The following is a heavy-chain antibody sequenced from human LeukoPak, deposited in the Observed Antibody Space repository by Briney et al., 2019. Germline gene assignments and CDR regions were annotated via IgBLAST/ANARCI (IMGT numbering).Heavy chain of an antibody. CDR2: INSDWSST. Sequence: GGSLRLSCAASGFTFSNYWMHWVRQAPGKGLVWVSRINSDWSSTSYADSVKGRFTISRDNAKNTLYLQMNSLRAEDTAVYYCARVEVAASATKPDYWGQGTLVTVSS. V-gene: IGHV3-74*01. J-gene: IGHJ4*02. CDR3: ARVEVAASATKPDY. CDR1: GFTFSNYW. D-gene: IGHD6-13*01.